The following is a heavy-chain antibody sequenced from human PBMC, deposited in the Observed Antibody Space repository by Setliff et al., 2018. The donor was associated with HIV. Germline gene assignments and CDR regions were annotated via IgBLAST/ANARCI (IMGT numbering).Heavy chain of an antibody. D-gene: IGHD6-19*01. V-gene: IGHV3-23*01. J-gene: IGHJ3*01. Sequence: QAGGSLRLSCVASGSSFNSYAMTWVRQAPGKGLEWVAAISGSGGVSHFAASVKGRFTMSRDNSKNTLYMEMSRLRAEDTAVYYCAYSGDNVNDAFDLWGQGTMVTVSS. CDR3: AYSGDNVNDAFDL. CDR1: GSSFNSYA. CDR2: ISGSGGVS.